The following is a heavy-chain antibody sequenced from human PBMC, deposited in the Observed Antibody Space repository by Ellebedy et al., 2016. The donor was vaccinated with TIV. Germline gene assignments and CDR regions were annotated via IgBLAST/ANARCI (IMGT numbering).Heavy chain of an antibody. CDR2: VVYDGSDK. Sequence: PGGSLRLSCEASGFTFSRNTMHWVRQAPGKGLEWVAVVVYDGSDKYYADSVKGRFTVSRDNSKNTLYLQMNSLRAEDTAVYYCASCPVGIALYYFEHWGLGTLVTVSS. CDR1: GFTFSRNT. CDR3: ASCPVGIALYYFEH. J-gene: IGHJ4*02. D-gene: IGHD2-21*01. V-gene: IGHV3-30-3*01.